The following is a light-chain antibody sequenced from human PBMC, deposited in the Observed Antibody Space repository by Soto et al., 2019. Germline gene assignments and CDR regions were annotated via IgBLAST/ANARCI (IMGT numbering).Light chain of an antibody. Sequence: QSVLTQPRSVSGSPGQSVTISCTGTSSDVGGYNYVSWYQQHPGKAPKLMIYDVSKRPSGVPDRFSGSKSGNTASLTISGLQAEDEADYYCSSYAGSNKLVFGTGTKVTVL. V-gene: IGLV2-11*01. J-gene: IGLJ1*01. CDR1: SSDVGGYNY. CDR2: DVS. CDR3: SSYAGSNKLV.